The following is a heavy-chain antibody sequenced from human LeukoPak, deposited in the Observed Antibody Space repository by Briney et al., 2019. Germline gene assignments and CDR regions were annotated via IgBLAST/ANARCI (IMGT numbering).Heavy chain of an antibody. CDR1: GFTYSSYS. Sequence: PGGSLRLSCAASGFTYSSYSMNWVRQAPGKGLEWVSSISSSSSYIYYADSVKGRFTISRDNAKNSLYLQMNSLRAEDTAVYYCAGHYGGLEYFDYWGQGTLVTVSS. V-gene: IGHV3-21*01. CDR2: ISSSSSYI. J-gene: IGHJ4*02. D-gene: IGHD4-23*01. CDR3: AGHYGGLEYFDY.